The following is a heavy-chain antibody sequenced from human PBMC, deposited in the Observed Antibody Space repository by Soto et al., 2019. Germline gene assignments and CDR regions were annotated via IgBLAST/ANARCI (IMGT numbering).Heavy chain of an antibody. CDR1: GFTFSSYS. CDR2: ISSSSSYI. V-gene: IGHV3-21*01. J-gene: IGHJ6*02. Sequence: GGSLRLSCAASGFTFSSYSMNWVRQAPGKGLEWVSSISSSSSYIYYADSVKGRFTISRDNAKNSLYLQMNSLRAEDTAVYYCARDTIVVVPAAIYYYYYGMDVWGQGTTVTVSS. D-gene: IGHD2-2*02. CDR3: ARDTIVVVPAAIYYYYYGMDV.